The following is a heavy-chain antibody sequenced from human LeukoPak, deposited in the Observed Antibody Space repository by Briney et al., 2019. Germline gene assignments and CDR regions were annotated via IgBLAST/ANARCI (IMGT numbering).Heavy chain of an antibody. J-gene: IGHJ6*03. CDR3: ARETAMVRGVYTADYYYYMDV. D-gene: IGHD3-10*01. Sequence: PGRSLGLSCAASGFAFSSYSMNWVRQARGKGREWISSISRSGSTKYYADSVMGRFTISRDNDKNSLYLQMNSLRAEDTAVYYCARETAMVRGVYTADYYYYMDVWGKGTTVTVSS. V-gene: IGHV3-48*04. CDR1: GFAFSSYS. CDR2: ISRSGSTK.